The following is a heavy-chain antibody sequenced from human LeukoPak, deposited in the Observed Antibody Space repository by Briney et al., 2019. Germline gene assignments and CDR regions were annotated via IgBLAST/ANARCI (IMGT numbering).Heavy chain of an antibody. CDR1: GFTFSSYE. CDR3: ARDYYDSSGFDY. V-gene: IGHV3-48*03. J-gene: IGHJ4*02. D-gene: IGHD3-22*01. Sequence: PGGSLRLPCAASGFTFSSYEMNWVRQAPGKGLEWVSYISSSGSTIYYADSVKGRFTISRDNAKNSLYLQMNSLRAEDTAVYYCARDYYDSSGFDYWGQGTLVTVSS. CDR2: ISSSGSTI.